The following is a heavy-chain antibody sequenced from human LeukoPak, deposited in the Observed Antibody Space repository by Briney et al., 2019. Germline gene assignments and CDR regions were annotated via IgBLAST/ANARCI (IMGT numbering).Heavy chain of an antibody. Sequence: PGGSLRLSCAASGFTFSSYSMNWVRQAPGKGLEWVSSISSSSTYIYYADSVKGRFTISRDNAKNSLYLQMNSLRAEDTAVYYCARATPYYYALDVWSKGTTFTVSS. J-gene: IGHJ6*04. CDR1: GFTFSSYS. CDR2: ISSSSTYI. CDR3: ARATPYYYALDV. V-gene: IGHV3-21*01.